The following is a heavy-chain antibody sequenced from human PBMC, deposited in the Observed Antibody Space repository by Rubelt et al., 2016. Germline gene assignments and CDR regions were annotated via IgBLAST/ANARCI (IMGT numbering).Heavy chain of an antibody. CDR1: GFTFTNYW. Sequence: VQLVESGGGLVQPGGSLRLSCAASGFTFTNYWMSWVRQAPGKGLEWIGIIYHSGSTYYNPSLKRRITIIVDTSKNQFSLKLSSWTAADTAVYYCARVHRTAAGRPFDNWGQGILVAVSS. CDR2: IYHSGST. CDR3: ARVHRTAAGRPFDN. J-gene: IGHJ4*02. D-gene: IGHD6-13*01. V-gene: IGHV4-38-2*01.